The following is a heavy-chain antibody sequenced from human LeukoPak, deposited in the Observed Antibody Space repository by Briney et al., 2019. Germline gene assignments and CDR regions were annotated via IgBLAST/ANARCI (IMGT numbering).Heavy chain of an antibody. D-gene: IGHD2-15*01. Sequence: GGSLRLSCAASAFTFSTYSMNWVRQAPGKGLEWVSYISSSSDTIYYEDSVKGRFTISRDNAKNSLFLQMNSLRAEDTAVYYCARGGGYYFDYWGQGTLVTVSS. CDR2: ISSSSDTI. CDR3: ARGGGYYFDY. V-gene: IGHV3-48*04. CDR1: AFTFSTYS. J-gene: IGHJ4*02.